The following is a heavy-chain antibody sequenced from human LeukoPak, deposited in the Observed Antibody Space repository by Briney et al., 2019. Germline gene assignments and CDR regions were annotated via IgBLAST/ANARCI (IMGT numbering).Heavy chain of an antibody. CDR2: INHSGST. Sequence: PSETLSLTCAVYGGSFSGYYWSWIRQPPGKGLEWIGEINHSGSTNYNPSLKSRVTISVDTSKNQFSLRLSSVTAADTAVYYCARTVVVPAALSQYYYYYYYMDVWGKGTTVTVSS. CDR1: GGSFSGYY. V-gene: IGHV4-34*01. J-gene: IGHJ6*03. CDR3: ARTVVVPAALSQYYYYYYYMDV. D-gene: IGHD2-2*01.